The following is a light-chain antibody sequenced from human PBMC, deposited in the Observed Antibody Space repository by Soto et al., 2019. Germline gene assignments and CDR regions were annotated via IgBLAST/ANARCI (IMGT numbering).Light chain of an antibody. CDR2: AAS. CDR3: QQYGSSPRT. V-gene: IGKV3-20*01. Sequence: VLTRSPATLSLSPGERATLSCRASQSVSSSSLAWYQQKPGQAPRLLIYAASTRATGIPDRFSGSGSGTDFTLTISRLEPEDFAVYYCQQYGSSPRTFGQRTKVDIK. CDR1: QSVSSSS. J-gene: IGKJ1*01.